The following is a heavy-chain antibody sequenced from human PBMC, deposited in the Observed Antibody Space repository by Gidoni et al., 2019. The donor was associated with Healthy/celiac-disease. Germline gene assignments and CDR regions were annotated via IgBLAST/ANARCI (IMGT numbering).Heavy chain of an antibody. D-gene: IGHD3-22*01. V-gene: IGHV2-5*02. CDR2: IYWDDDK. CDR3: ARSLDYYDSSGYYPGDWFDP. Sequence: QITLKESGPTLVTPTQTLTLTCTCTGFSLSNSGVGVGCIRQPPGKALEWLALIYWDDDKRYCPSLKSRLTITKDTSKNQVVLTMTNMDPVDTATYFCARSLDYYDSSGYYPGDWFDPWGQGALVTVSS. CDR1: GFSLSNSGVG. J-gene: IGHJ5*02.